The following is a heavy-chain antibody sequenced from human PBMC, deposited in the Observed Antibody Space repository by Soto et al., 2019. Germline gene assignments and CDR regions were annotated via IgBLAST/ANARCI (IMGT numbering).Heavy chain of an antibody. CDR1: GYTFTGYY. D-gene: IGHD1-26*01. V-gene: IGHV1-2*02. J-gene: IGHJ5*02. CDR2: INPNSGGT. CDR3: ARDSIVGATDWFDP. Sequence: ASVKVSCKASGYTFTGYYMHWVRQAPGQGLEWMGWINPNSGGTNYAQKLQGRVTMTTDTSTSTAYMELRSLRSDDTAVYYCARDSIVGATDWFDPWGQGTLVTVSS.